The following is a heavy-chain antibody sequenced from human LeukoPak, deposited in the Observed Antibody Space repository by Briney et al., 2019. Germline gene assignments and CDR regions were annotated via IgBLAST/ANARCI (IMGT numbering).Heavy chain of an antibody. CDR1: GFTFSRRT. CDR2: IGSSSRDK. J-gene: IGHJ4*01. Sequence: GGSLRLSCAASGFTFSRRTMNWVRQAPGKGLEWLSSIGSSSRDKYYADSVKGRFTISRDNGEYSLYLQMNSLRVEDTAVYYCVGGDQREDWGLGTLVTVSS. V-gene: IGHV3-21*06. CDR3: VGGDQRED.